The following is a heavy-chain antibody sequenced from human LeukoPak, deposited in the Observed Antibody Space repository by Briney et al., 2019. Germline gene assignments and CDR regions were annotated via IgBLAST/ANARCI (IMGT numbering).Heavy chain of an antibody. CDR1: GGSITNYY. V-gene: IGHV4-59*08. CDR3: ARHPGVGAAGTAESFDY. CDR2: IYYTGGT. J-gene: IGHJ4*02. Sequence: SETLSLTCTDSGGSITNYYWSWIRQPPGKGLEWIGYIYYTGGTNYNPSLKSRVTISVHTSKNQFSLRLNSVTAADTAVYYCARHPGVGAAGTAESFDYWGQGTLVTVSS. D-gene: IGHD6-13*01.